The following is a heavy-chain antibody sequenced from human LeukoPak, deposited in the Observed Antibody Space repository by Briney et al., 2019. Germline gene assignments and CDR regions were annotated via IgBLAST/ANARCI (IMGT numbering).Heavy chain of an antibody. CDR1: GFTLSSYD. D-gene: IGHD3-10*01. CDR3: AREMSGSNDAFDI. CDR2: IYKTGET. Sequence: GSLRLSCAASGFTLSSYDMHWVRQTTGESLEWVSIIYKTGETYYPDSVKGRFTISSESAKNSLYLQMNSLRAGDTAVYYCAREMSGSNDAFDIWGQGTMVTVSS. V-gene: IGHV3-13*01. J-gene: IGHJ3*02.